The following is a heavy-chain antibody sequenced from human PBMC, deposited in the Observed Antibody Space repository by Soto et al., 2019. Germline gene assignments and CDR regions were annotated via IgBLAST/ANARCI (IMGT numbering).Heavy chain of an antibody. V-gene: IGHV3-30-3*01. CDR2: ISYDGSNK. D-gene: IGHD3-3*01. Sequence: GGSLRLSCAASGFTFSSYAMHWVRQAPGKGLEGVAVISYDGSNKYYADSVKGRFTISRDNSKNTLYLQMNSLRAEDTAVYYCARGDFWSGYYKGGYYYYGMDVWGQGTTVTVSS. CDR3: ARGDFWSGYYKGGYYYYGMDV. CDR1: GFTFSSYA. J-gene: IGHJ6*02.